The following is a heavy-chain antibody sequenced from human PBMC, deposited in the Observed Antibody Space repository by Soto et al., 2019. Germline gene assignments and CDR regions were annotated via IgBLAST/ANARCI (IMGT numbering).Heavy chain of an antibody. Sequence: QVQLQESGPGLVKPSQTLSLTCTVSGGSISSGGYYWSWIRQHPGKGLEWIGYIYYSGSTYYNPSLKSRVTISVDTSKNQFSLKLSSVTAAVTAVYYCARTYCSDGSCYNHYGMDVWGQGTMVTVSS. J-gene: IGHJ6*02. CDR2: IYYSGST. CDR3: ARTYCSDGSCYNHYGMDV. D-gene: IGHD2-15*01. V-gene: IGHV4-31*03. CDR1: GGSISSGGYY.